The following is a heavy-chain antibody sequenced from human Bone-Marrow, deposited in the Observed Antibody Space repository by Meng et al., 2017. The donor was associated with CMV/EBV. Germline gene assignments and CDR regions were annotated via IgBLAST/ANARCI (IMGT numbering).Heavy chain of an antibody. CDR1: GFTFSSYA. J-gene: IGHJ5*02. CDR3: ARDLGDQYCGGDCYSP. CDR2: ISYDGSNK. D-gene: IGHD2-21*01. Sequence: GEYLKIHCVASGFTFSSYAMHWVRQAPGKGLEWVAVISYDGSNKYYADSVKGRFTISRDNSKNTLYLQMNSLRAEDTAVYYCARDLGDQYCGGDCYSPWGQGTLVTVSS. V-gene: IGHV3-30-3*01.